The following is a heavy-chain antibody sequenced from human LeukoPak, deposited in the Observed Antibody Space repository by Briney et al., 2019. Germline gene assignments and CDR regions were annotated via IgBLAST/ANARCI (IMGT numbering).Heavy chain of an antibody. Sequence: SETLSLTCTVSGGSFSSSTYYWGWIRQPPGKGLEWIGTIYYSGRTYYNPSLKSRVTISVDTSKNQFSLKLSSVTAADTAVYYCARHPGFAMVRGALNWFDPWGQGTLVTVSS. J-gene: IGHJ5*02. CDR1: GGSFSSSTYY. D-gene: IGHD3-10*01. V-gene: IGHV4-39*01. CDR2: IYYSGRT. CDR3: ARHPGFAMVRGALNWFDP.